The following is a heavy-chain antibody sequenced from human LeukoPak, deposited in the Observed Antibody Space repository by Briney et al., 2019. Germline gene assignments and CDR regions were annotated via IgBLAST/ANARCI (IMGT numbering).Heavy chain of an antibody. CDR1: GFTFSSSW. D-gene: IGHD4-23*01. V-gene: IGHV3-7*05. Sequence: GGSLRLSCVASGFTFSSSWMNWVRQAPGKGLDWVAHKKRDGSATYYVDSVKGRFTIPRDNDENSLYLQMNCPRAEDTAVYYRAADTVVTHRGPRIDYWGQGTLVTVST. CDR3: AADTVVTHRGPRIDY. CDR2: KKRDGSAT. J-gene: IGHJ4*02.